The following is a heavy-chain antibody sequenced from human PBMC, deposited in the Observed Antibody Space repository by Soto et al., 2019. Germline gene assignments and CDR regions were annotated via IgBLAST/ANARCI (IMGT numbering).Heavy chain of an antibody. D-gene: IGHD3-9*01. J-gene: IGHJ5*02. CDR2: IYYSGST. Sequence: SETLSLTCTVSGGSVSSGSYYWSWIRQPPGKGLEWIGYIYYSGSTNYNPSLKSRVTISVDTSKNQFSLKLSSVTAADTAVYYCASAYYDILTGYPHGFDPWGQGTLVTVS. CDR3: ASAYYDILTGYPHGFDP. V-gene: IGHV4-61*01. CDR1: GGSVSSGSYY.